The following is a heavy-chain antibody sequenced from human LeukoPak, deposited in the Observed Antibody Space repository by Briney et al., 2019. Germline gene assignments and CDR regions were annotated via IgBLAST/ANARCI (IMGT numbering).Heavy chain of an antibody. V-gene: IGHV3-9*01. J-gene: IGHJ4*02. D-gene: IGHD3-22*01. CDR3: AKERSRYYDSSFDY. Sequence: GGSLRLSCAACGFTFDGYAMHWVRQAPGKGLEWVSGISWNSGSIGYADSVKGRFTISRDNAKNSLYLQMNSLRAEDTALYYCAKERSRYYDSSFDYWGQGTLVTVSS. CDR1: GFTFDGYA. CDR2: ISWNSGSI.